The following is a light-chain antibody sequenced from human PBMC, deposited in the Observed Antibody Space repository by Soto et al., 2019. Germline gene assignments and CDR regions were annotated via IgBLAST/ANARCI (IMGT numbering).Light chain of an antibody. CDR3: QKYNSAPLT. J-gene: IGKJ4*01. CDR2: AAS. V-gene: IGKV1-27*01. Sequence: DVQMTQSPSSLSASVGDRVTITCRASQGIAPYLAWFQQKPGKVPKLLIYAASTLQSGVPSRFSGSGSGTDFTLTNSSLQPEVVATYYCQKYNSAPLTFGGGTKVEIK. CDR1: QGIAPY.